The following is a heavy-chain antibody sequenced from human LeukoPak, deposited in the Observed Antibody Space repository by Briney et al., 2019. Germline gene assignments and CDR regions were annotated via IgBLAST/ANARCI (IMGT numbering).Heavy chain of an antibody. CDR1: GYTLTELS. CDR3: AGKGGGVYYYDSSGPFYNWFDP. V-gene: IGHV1-24*01. J-gene: IGHJ5*02. CDR2: FDPEDDET. D-gene: IGHD3-22*01. Sequence: GASMKVSCKVSGYTLTELSMHWVRQAPGKGLEWMGGFDPEDDETIYAQKFQGRVTMTEDTSTDTAYMELSSLRSEDTAVYYCAGKGGGVYYYDSSGPFYNWFDPWGQGTLVTVSS.